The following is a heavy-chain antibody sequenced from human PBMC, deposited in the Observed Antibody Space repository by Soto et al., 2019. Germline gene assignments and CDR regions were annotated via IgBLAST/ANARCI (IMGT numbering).Heavy chain of an antibody. V-gene: IGHV4-59*01. D-gene: IGHD3-16*01. CDR3: ARDGGYAYGTDAFDI. J-gene: IGHJ3*02. CDR1: GGSTSTSY. CDR2: IYNSGST. Sequence: QVQLQESGPGLVKPSETLSLTCTVSGGSTSTSYCSWIRQPPGKGLEWIGFIYNSGSTNYNPSLKSRVTISVDTSKNQFSLKVSSVTAADTAIYYCARDGGYAYGTDAFDIWGQGTMVTVSS.